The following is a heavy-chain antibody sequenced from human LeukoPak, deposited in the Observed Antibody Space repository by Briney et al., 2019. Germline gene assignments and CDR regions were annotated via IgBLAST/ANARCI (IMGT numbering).Heavy chain of an antibody. Sequence: GASVKVSCKASGYTFTGYYMHWVRQAPGQGLEWMGWIHPNSGGTNFAQSFQGRVTLTGDTSITTAYMDLRNLRSNDTAVYFCARTAYPSSSWFDPWGQGTLVTVSS. CDR3: ARTAYPSSSWFDP. CDR2: IHPNSGGT. CDR1: GYTFTGYY. J-gene: IGHJ5*02. D-gene: IGHD6-6*01. V-gene: IGHV1-2*02.